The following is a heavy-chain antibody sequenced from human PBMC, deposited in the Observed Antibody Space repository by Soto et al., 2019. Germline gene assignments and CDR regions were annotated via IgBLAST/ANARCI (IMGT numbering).Heavy chain of an antibody. CDR3: ARWWFGEFFDY. CDR1: GGSISSGDYY. V-gene: IGHV4-30-4*01. CDR2: IYYSGST. D-gene: IGHD3-10*01. J-gene: IGHJ4*02. Sequence: QVQLQESGPGLVKPSQTLSLTCTVSGGSISSGDYYWSWIRQPPGKGLEWIGYIYYSGSTYYNPPLTSRVTLSVDPSKNQFSLKLSSVTAADTAVYYCARWWFGEFFDYWGQGTLVTVSS.